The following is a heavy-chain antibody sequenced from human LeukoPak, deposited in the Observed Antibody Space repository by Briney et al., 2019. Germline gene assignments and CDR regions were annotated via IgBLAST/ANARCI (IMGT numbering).Heavy chain of an antibody. Sequence: GGSLRLSCAASGFTFSSYSMNWVRQAPGKGLEWVSSISSSSSYTYYADSVKGRFTISRDNAKNSLYLQMNSLRAEDTAVYYCARDSVSPTYYYDSSGYGYWGQGTLVTVSS. CDR2: ISSSSSYT. D-gene: IGHD3-22*01. CDR3: ARDSVSPTYYYDSSGYGY. V-gene: IGHV3-21*01. J-gene: IGHJ4*02. CDR1: GFTFSSYS.